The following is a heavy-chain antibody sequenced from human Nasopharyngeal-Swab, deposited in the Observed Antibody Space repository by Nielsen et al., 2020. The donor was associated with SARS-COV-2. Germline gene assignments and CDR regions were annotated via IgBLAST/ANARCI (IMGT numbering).Heavy chain of an antibody. V-gene: IGHV4-34*01. Sequence: SETLSLTCVVLGGTLNVFHWEWIRQTPGKGLEWIGEINDRGSGKYNPSLRSGVTISAGTSHIQFSLKLNCVTAADTAVYYCARGQDAYYDRDVWGEGTTVTVSS. CDR1: GGTLNVFH. CDR2: INDRGSG. J-gene: IGHJ6*03. D-gene: IGHD2-15*01. CDR3: ARGQDAYYDRDV.